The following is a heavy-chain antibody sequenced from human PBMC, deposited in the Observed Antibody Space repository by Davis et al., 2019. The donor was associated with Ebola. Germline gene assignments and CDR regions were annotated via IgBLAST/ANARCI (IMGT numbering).Heavy chain of an antibody. D-gene: IGHD3-10*01. CDR3: ARGEGLLWFGSYYYGMDV. Sequence: ASVKVSCKASGYTFTSYYIHWVRQAPGQGLEWMGIINPSGGSTTYAQKFQGRVTMTRDTSISTAYMELSRLRSDDTAVYYCARGEGLLWFGSYYYGMDVWGQGTTVTVSS. CDR1: GYTFTSYY. CDR2: INPSGGST. J-gene: IGHJ6*02. V-gene: IGHV1-46*01.